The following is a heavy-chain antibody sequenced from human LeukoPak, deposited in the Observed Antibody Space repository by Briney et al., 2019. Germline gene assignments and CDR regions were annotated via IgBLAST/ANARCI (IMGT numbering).Heavy chain of an antibody. CDR2: IHPHASEN. J-gene: IGHJ4*02. D-gene: IGHD2-15*01. CDR3: ARGDKFSGDY. V-gene: IGHV3-7*04. Sequence: GGXLRLSCAGSGFTFSSDWRRWVRQGPGKGLELLANIHPHASENYYVSSVKPRFPLSRDNAKNSLCLQMHSLRAEDTAVYYCARGDKFSGDYWGQGTLVTVSS. CDR1: GFTFSSDW.